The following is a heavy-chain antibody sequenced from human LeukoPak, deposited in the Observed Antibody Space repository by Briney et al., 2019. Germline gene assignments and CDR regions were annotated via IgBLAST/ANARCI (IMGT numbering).Heavy chain of an antibody. CDR1: GGSISSYY. Sequence: PSETLSLTCSVSGGSISSYYWNWIRQPPGKGLEWIGYIYYSGRTNYSPSLKSRVTISVDTSKNQFSLKLSSVTAADTAVYYCASWGATHHYFDSWGRGTLVTVSS. CDR2: IYYSGRT. V-gene: IGHV4-59*01. CDR3: ASWGATHHYFDS. D-gene: IGHD1-26*01. J-gene: IGHJ4*02.